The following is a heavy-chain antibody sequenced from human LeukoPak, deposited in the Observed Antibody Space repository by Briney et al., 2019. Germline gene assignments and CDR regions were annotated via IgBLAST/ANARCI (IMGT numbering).Heavy chain of an antibody. CDR1: GYSFANYW. CDR3: ARLPPQLGKPYGLDV. D-gene: IGHD6-13*01. Sequence: GESLKISCKGSGYSFANYWIGWVRQMPGKGLEWMGIIYPGDSEIRYSPSFQGQVTFSADKSISTAYLQWSSLRASDTAMYSCARLPPQLGKPYGLDVWGQGTMVTVSS. J-gene: IGHJ6*02. CDR2: IYPGDSEI. V-gene: IGHV5-51*01.